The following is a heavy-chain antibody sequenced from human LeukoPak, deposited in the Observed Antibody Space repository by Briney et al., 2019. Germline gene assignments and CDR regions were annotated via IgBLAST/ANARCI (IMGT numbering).Heavy chain of an antibody. CDR3: ATIKHGQIFGCFDF. CDR2: VIDSVRT. Sequence: PSETLSLTCTVSGASISSHYWSWLRQPPGKGLEWIGYVIDSVRTKDNPSLQSRLTLSADTSKNEFSLRLSSVTAADTAVYYCATIKHGQIFGCFDFWGQGIKVTVSS. CDR1: GASISSHY. D-gene: IGHD3-16*01. J-gene: IGHJ4*02. V-gene: IGHV4-59*11.